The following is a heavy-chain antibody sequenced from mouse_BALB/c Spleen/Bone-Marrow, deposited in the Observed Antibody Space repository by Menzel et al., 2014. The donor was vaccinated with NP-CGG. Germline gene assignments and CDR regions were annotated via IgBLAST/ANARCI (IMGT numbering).Heavy chain of an antibody. J-gene: IGHJ2*01. CDR1: GYTFTNYW. D-gene: IGHD2-1*01. CDR3: ARGGNYGH. Sequence: VQLQQSGAELVKPGASVKLSCKTSGYTFTNYWIQWVKQRPGQGLGWIGEIFPGIGTTYYNEKFKGKATLTIDTSSSTAYMQLSSLTSEDSAVYFCARGGNYGHWGQGTTLTVSS. V-gene: IGHV1S132*01. CDR2: IFPGIGTT.